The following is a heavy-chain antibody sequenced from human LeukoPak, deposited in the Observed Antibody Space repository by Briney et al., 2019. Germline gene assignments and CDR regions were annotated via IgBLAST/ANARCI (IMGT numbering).Heavy chain of an antibody. D-gene: IGHD6-6*01. CDR2: IIAIFGTA. Sequence: SVKVSCKASGGSFSSYAISWVRQAPGQGLEWMGGIIAIFGTANYAQKFQGRVTITTDESTSTAYMELSSLRSEDTAVYYCATYKWGQYSSSSYFDYWGQGTLVTVSS. CDR1: GGSFSSYA. J-gene: IGHJ4*02. V-gene: IGHV1-69*05. CDR3: ATYKWGQYSSSSYFDY.